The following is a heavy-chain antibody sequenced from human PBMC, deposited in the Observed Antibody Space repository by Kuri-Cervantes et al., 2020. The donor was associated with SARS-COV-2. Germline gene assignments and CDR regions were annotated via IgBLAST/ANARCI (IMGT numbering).Heavy chain of an antibody. Sequence: GESLKISCAASGFTVSSYAMHWVRQAPGKGLEWVALISYDGSSKYYADSVKGRFTISRDNSKNTLYLQMNSLRAEDTAVYYCARDRDYYGSGSWNYWGQGTLVTVSS. CDR3: ARDRDYYGSGSWNY. V-gene: IGHV3-30*03. J-gene: IGHJ4*02. D-gene: IGHD3-10*01. CDR1: GFTVSSYA. CDR2: ISYDGSSK.